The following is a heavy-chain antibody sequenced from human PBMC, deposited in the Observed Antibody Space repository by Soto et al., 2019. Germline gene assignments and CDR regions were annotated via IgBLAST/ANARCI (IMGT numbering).Heavy chain of an antibody. J-gene: IGHJ4*02. Sequence: QVQLVESGGGVVQPGRSLRLSCAASGFTFSSYAMHWVRQAPGKGLEWVAVISYDGSNKYYADSVKGRFTISRDNSKNTLYLQMNSLRAEDTAVYYCARDRIYGSSWHDYWGQGTLVTVSS. CDR1: GFTFSSYA. CDR3: ARDRIYGSSWHDY. CDR2: ISYDGSNK. D-gene: IGHD6-13*01. V-gene: IGHV3-30-3*01.